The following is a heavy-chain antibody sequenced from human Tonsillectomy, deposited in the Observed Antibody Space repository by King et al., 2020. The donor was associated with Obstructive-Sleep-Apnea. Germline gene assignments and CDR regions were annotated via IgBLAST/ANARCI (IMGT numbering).Heavy chain of an antibody. V-gene: IGHV4-31*03. J-gene: IGHJ4*02. Sequence: VQLQESGPGLVKPSQTLSLTCTVSGGSITSGGYYWSWIRQHPGKGLEWIGYIYYSGSTYYNPSLKSRLTISVDTSKTQFSLKLSSVTAADTAVYYCARAGRDYDSTGSHPLLEYWGQGTLVTVSS. CDR3: ARAGRDYDSTGSHPLLEY. D-gene: IGHD3-22*01. CDR1: GGSITSGGYY. CDR2: IYYSGST.